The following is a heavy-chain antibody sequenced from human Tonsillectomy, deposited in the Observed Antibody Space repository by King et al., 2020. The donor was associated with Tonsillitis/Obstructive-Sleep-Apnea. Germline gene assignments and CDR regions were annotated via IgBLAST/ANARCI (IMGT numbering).Heavy chain of an antibody. CDR1: GYTFTSYY. Sequence: QVQLVESGAEVKKPGASVKVSCKASGYTFTSYYMHWVRQAPGQGLEWMGIINTSGGSTSYAQKFQGRVTMTRDKSTSKVYMELSSLRSEDTAVYYCARDAYRCNSLVLADSWGQGTLVTVSS. V-gene: IGHV1-46*01. CDR3: ARDAYRCNSLVLADS. D-gene: IGHD4-23*01. J-gene: IGHJ4*02. CDR2: INTSGGST.